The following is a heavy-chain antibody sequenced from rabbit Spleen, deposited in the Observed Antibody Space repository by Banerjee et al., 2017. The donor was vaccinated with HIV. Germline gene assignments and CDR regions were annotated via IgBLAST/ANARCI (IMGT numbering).Heavy chain of an antibody. Sequence: QSLEESGGDLVKPGASLTLTCTASGFSFSTNYYMCWVRQAPGKGLEWIGCIYTDSGSAYYASWAKGRFTISKTSSTTVTLQMTSLTAADTATYFCARLATMTMVINLWGPGTLVTVS. D-gene: IGHD2-1*01. J-gene: IGHJ4*01. V-gene: IGHV1S40*01. CDR1: GFSFSTNYY. CDR2: IYTDSGSA. CDR3: ARLATMTMVINL.